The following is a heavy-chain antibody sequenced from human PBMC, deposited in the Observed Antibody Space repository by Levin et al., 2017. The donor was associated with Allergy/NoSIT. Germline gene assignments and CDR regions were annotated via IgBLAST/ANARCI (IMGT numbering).Heavy chain of an antibody. CDR2: TYYRSKWYN. J-gene: IGHJ6*02. CDR1: GDRVSSNSAA. CDR3: AKWGAGAGLYYYYGMDV. V-gene: IGHV6-1*01. Sequence: SQTLSLTCAISGDRVSSNSAAWNWIRQSPSRGLEWLGRTYYRSKWYNDYAVSVKSRITINPDTSKNQFSLQLNSVTPEDTAVYYCAKWGAGAGLYYYYGMDVWGQGTTVTVSS. D-gene: IGHD6-19*01.